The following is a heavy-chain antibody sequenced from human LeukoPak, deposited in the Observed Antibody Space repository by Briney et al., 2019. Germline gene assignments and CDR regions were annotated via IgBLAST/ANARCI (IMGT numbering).Heavy chain of an antibody. D-gene: IGHD3-10*01. V-gene: IGHV4-30-2*03. Sequence: PSETLSLTCTVSGASISSGTYSWSWIRQPPGEGLEWIGYIYHTGSTYYNPSLKSRVTISVDTSKNQFSLKLNSVTAADTAVYYCARHYGPWGQGTLVTVSS. J-gene: IGHJ5*02. CDR2: IYHTGST. CDR1: GASISSGTYS. CDR3: ARHYGP.